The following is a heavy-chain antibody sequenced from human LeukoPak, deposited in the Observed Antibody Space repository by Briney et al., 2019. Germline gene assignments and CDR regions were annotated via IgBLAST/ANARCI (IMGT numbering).Heavy chain of an antibody. CDR3: GKVTRGTSCYDAVDI. D-gene: IGHD2-2*01. CDR2: IGGSGDTT. J-gene: IGHJ3*02. V-gene: IGHV3-23*01. CDR1: GFTFSTYA. Sequence: EGSLRLSCAASGFTFSTYAMSWVRQAPGKGLEWVSVIGGSGDTTYYAGSVKGRFTISRDNSKNTLYLQMNSLGAEDTAVYYCGKVTRGTSCYDAVDIWGQGTMVTVSS.